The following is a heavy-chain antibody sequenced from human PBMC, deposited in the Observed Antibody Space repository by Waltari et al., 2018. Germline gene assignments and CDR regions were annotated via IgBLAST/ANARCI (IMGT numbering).Heavy chain of an antibody. CDR1: GFTVSSTY. CDR3: AGMTYYDSSGYKV. D-gene: IGHD3-22*01. CDR2: IYSGGST. J-gene: IGHJ4*02. V-gene: IGHV3-53*02. Sequence: EVQLVETGGGLIQPGGSLRLSCAASGFTVSSTYMSWVRQAPGKGLEWVSVIYSGGSTYYADSVKGRFTISRDNSKNTLYLQMNSLRAEDTAVYYCAGMTYYDSSGYKVWGQGTLVTVSS.